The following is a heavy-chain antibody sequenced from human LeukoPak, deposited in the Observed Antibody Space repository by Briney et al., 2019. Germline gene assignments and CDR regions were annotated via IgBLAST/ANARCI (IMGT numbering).Heavy chain of an antibody. CDR3: ARHPMVTFWFDP. CDR1: GGSISSSSYY. Sequence: SETLSLTCTVSGGSISSSSYYWSWIRQPPGKGLEWIGYIYYSGSTNYNPSLKSRVTISVDTSKNQFSLKLSSVTAADTAVYYCARHPMVTFWFDPWGQGTLVTVSS. V-gene: IGHV4-61*05. J-gene: IGHJ5*02. D-gene: IGHD5-18*01. CDR2: IYYSGST.